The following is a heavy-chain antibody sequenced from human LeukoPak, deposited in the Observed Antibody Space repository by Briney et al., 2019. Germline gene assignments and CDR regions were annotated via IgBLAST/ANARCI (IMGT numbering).Heavy chain of an antibody. CDR3: ARASSYYDNRGFYYYFNY. J-gene: IGHJ4*02. V-gene: IGHV1-2*02. D-gene: IGHD3-22*01. CDR1: GYTFSGYH. Sequence: ASVTVSCKASGYTFSGYHMHWVRQAPGQGLEWMGCIYPNSGGTNYAQKFQGRVTMTRDTSISTAYMELSRLRSDDTAVYFCARASSYYDNRGFYYYFNYWGQGTLVTVSS. CDR2: IYPNSGGT.